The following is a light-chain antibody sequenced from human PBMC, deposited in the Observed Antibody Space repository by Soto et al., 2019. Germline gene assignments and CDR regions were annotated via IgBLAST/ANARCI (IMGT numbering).Light chain of an antibody. J-gene: IGKJ1*01. CDR3: QQYMSSVT. CDR2: GAS. Sequence: EIVLTQSPGSLSLSPGQRATLSCRASQSVDTTFFAWYQKKPGQAPRLLIYGASKRATGIPDRLSGSGSGTAFTLIISRLEPEDVAVYYCQQYMSSVTFGQGTKVEIK. V-gene: IGKV3-20*01. CDR1: QSVDTTF.